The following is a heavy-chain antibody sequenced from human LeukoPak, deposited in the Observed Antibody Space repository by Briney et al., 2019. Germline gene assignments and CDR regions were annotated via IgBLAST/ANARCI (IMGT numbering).Heavy chain of an antibody. CDR1: GYTFTSYG. D-gene: IGHD6-13*01. V-gene: IGHV1-18*01. CDR3: ARSQYSSSWYPLDY. CDR2: ISAYNGNT. J-gene: IGHJ4*02. Sequence: ASVKVSCKASGYTFTSYGISWVRQAPGQGLEWMGWISAYNGNTSYAQKFQGRVTMTRDTSTSTVYMELSSLRSEDTAVYYCARSQYSSSWYPLDYWGQGTLVTVSS.